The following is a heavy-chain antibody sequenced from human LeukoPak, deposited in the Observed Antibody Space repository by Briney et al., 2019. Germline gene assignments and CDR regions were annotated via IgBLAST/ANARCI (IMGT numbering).Heavy chain of an antibody. Sequence: GASVKVSCKASGYTFPNYGISWVRQAPGQGLEWMGGIIPIFGTANYAQKFQGRVTITADESTSTAYMELSSLRSEDTAVYYCARGLWNYAGGWFDPWGQGTLVTVSS. D-gene: IGHD1-7*01. CDR3: ARGLWNYAGGWFDP. J-gene: IGHJ5*02. V-gene: IGHV1-69*13. CDR2: IIPIFGTA. CDR1: GYTFPNYG.